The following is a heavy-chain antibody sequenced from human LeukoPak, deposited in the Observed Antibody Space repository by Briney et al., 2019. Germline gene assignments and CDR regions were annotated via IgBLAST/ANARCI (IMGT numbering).Heavy chain of an antibody. CDR1: GFTFSSYG. CDR3: AKGTGTTFDY. Sequence: GRSLRLSCAASGFTFSSYGMHWVRQAPGKGLEWVAVISYDGSNKYYADSVKGRFTISRDNSKNTLYLQMNSLRAEDTAVYYCAKGTGTTFDYWGQGTLVTVSS. D-gene: IGHD1-7*01. V-gene: IGHV3-30*18. J-gene: IGHJ4*02. CDR2: ISYDGSNK.